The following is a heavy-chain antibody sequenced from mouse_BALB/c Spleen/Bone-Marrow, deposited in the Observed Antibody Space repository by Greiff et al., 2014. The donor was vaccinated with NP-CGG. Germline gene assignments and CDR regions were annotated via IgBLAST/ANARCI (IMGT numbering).Heavy chain of an antibody. J-gene: IGHJ3*01. V-gene: IGHV1-74*04. D-gene: IGHD2-4*01. CDR2: IHPSDIET. Sequence: SGAELVRPGASVKLSCKASGYSFTIYWMNWVKQRPGQGLEWIGMIHPSDIETRLNQKFKDKATLTVDKSSNTAYMQLSSPTSEDSAVYYCARGEITAFAYWGQGTLVTASA. CDR3: ARGEITAFAY. CDR1: GYSFTIYW.